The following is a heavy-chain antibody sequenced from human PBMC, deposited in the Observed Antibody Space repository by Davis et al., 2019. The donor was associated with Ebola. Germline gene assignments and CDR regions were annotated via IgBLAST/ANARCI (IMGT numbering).Heavy chain of an antibody. CDR1: GFAFRESW. D-gene: IGHD4-11*01. CDR2: INSDASSP. CDR3: ARDVAYSNYD. V-gene: IGHV3-74*01. J-gene: IGHJ4*02. Sequence: PGGSLRLSCAASGFAFRESWMHWVRQAPGRGLVWVSHINSDASSPHYADFVKGRFTISRDNAKNTVSLQMNSLRAEDTAIYYCARDVAYSNYDWGQGTLVTVSS.